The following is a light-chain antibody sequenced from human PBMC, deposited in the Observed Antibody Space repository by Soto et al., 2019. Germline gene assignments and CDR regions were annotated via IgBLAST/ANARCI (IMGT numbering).Light chain of an antibody. CDR1: SSSNGAGYD. Sequence: QSVLTQPPSMSGAPGQRVTISCTGSSSSNGAGYDVHWYQQLPGTAPKLLIYGNSNRPSGVPDRFSGSKSGTSASLAITGLQAEDEADYYCQSYDSSLRGNYVFGTGTKVTVL. CDR2: GNS. V-gene: IGLV1-40*01. CDR3: QSYDSSLRGNYV. J-gene: IGLJ1*01.